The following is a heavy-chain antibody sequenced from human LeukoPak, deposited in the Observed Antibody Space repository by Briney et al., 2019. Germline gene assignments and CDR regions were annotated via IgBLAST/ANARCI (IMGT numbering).Heavy chain of an antibody. J-gene: IGHJ4*02. V-gene: IGHV1-2*02. Sequence: ASVKVSCKASGYTFTGYYMHWVRQAPGQGLEWMAWINPNSGGTNYAQRFQGRVTMTRDTSISAAYMELSRLRSDDTAVYYCARGGAGEGYCSSSSCYGHDYWGQGTLVTVSS. CDR1: GYTFTGYY. D-gene: IGHD2-15*01. CDR3: ARGGAGEGYCSSSSCYGHDY. CDR2: INPNSGGT.